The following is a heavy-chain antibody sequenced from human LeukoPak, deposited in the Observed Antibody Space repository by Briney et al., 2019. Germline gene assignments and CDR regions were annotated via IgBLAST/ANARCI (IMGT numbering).Heavy chain of an antibody. V-gene: IGHV3-48*04. CDR1: GFTLSSYG. CDR3: ARDGVVTLDY. CDR2: ISSSSSTI. Sequence: GGSLRLSCAASGFTLSSYGMNWVRQAPGKGLEWVSYISSSSSTIYYADSVKGRFTISRDNAKNSLYLQMNSLGAEDTAVYYCARDGVVTLDYWGQGTLVTVSS. J-gene: IGHJ4*02. D-gene: IGHD4-23*01.